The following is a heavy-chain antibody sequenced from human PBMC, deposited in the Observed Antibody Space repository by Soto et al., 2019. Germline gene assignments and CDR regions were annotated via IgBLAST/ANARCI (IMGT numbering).Heavy chain of an antibody. D-gene: IGHD3-22*01. CDR3: ARTRDSSGYWVDY. J-gene: IGHJ4*02. CDR2: IYYSGST. Sequence: QLQLQESGPGLVKPSETLSLTCTVSGGSISSSSYYWGWIRQPPGKGLEWIGSIYYSGSTYYNPSLKSQVTISVDTSNNQFSLKLSSVNAADTAVYYCARTRDSSGYWVDYWGQGTLVTVSS. V-gene: IGHV4-39*01. CDR1: GGSISSSSYY.